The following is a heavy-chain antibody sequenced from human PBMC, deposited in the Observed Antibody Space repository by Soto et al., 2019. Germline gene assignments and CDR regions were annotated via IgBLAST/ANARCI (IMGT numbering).Heavy chain of an antibody. CDR3: ARDSPRDSAAGTFPYVY. J-gene: IGHJ4*02. Sequence: PGGSLRLSCAASGFTFSDYYMSWIRQAPGKGLEWVSYISSSSYTNYADSVKGRFTISRDNAKNSLYLQMNSLRAEDTAVYYCARDSPRDSAAGTFPYVYWGQGTLVTVSS. V-gene: IGHV3-11*06. CDR1: GFTFSDYY. CDR2: ISSSSYT. D-gene: IGHD6-13*01.